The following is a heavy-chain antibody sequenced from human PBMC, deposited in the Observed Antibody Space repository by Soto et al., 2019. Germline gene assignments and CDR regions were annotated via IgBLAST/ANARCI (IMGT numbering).Heavy chain of an antibody. D-gene: IGHD3-10*01. V-gene: IGHV3-23*01. Sequence: EVQLLESGGGLVQPGGSLRLSCAASGFTFSSYAMSWVRQAPGKGLEWVSTISGSGGRAYYADSVKGRFTISRDNSKNTLYLQMNSLRAEDTAVYYCAKETTMVRKTSPSLDWFDPWGQGTLVTVSS. CDR2: ISGSGGRA. J-gene: IGHJ5*02. CDR1: GFTFSSYA. CDR3: AKETTMVRKTSPSLDWFDP.